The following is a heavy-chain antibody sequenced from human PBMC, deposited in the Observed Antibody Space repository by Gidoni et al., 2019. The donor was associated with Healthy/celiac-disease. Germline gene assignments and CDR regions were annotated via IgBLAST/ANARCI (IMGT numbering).Heavy chain of an antibody. V-gene: IGHV3-11*01. CDR3: ASGSGWSGWVAFDI. CDR2: ISSSGSTI. J-gene: IGHJ3*02. D-gene: IGHD6-19*01. CDR1: GFTFSDYY. Sequence: QVQVVESGGGSVKPGGSLRFSCAASGFTFSDYYMRWIRQAPGKGLEWVSYISSSGSTIYYADSGRGRFTISRDNAKNSLYLQMNSLGAEDTAVYYCASGSGWSGWVAFDIWGQGTMVTVSS.